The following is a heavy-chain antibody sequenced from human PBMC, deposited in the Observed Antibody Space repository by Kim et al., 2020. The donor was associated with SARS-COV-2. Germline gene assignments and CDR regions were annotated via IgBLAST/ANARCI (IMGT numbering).Heavy chain of an antibody. CDR1: GFTFDDYA. D-gene: IGHD3-10*01. CDR2: ISWNSGSI. V-gene: IGHV3-9*01. CDR3: AKDALGSFYHFNY. Sequence: GGSLRLSCAASGFTFDDYAMHWVRQAPGKGLEWVSGISWNSGSIGYGDSVKGRFTISRDNAKISLYLQMNSLRAEDTALYYCAKDALGSFYHFNYWGQGTLVTVSS. J-gene: IGHJ4*02.